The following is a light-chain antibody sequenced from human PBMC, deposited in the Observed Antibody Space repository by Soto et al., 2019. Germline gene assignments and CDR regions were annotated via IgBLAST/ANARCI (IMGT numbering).Light chain of an antibody. V-gene: IGKV1-5*03. CDR2: MAS. J-gene: IGKJ2*02. Sequence: DIQMTQSLSTLSASVGDRVTITCRASQSISSWLAWYQQKPGKAPKLLIYMASSLESGVPSRFSGSGSGTAFTLTISSLQPDDFATYYCQQYNSSPSTFGQGTKLEIK. CDR3: QQYNSSPST. CDR1: QSISSW.